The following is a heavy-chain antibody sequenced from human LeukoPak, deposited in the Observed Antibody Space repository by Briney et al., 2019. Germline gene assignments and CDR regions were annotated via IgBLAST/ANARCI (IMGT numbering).Heavy chain of an antibody. CDR1: GGSISSSSYY. J-gene: IGHJ6*02. Sequence: SETLSLTCTVSGGSISSSSYYWGWIRQPPGKGLEWIGSIYYSGSTYYNPSLKSRVTISVDTSKNQFSLKLSSVTAADTAVYYCARQAVTLLNYYYGMDVWGQGTTVTVSS. CDR3: ARQAVTLLNYYYGMDV. D-gene: IGHD4-17*01. CDR2: IYYSGST. V-gene: IGHV4-39*01.